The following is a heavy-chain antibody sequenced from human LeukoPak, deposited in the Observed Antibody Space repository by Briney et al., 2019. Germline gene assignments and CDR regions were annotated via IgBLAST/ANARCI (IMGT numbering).Heavy chain of an antibody. CDR1: GGSISSYY. V-gene: IGHV4-59*08. D-gene: IGHD4-11*01. J-gene: IGHJ6*02. CDR3: ARHEGALQYYCYGMDV. Sequence: SETLSLTCTVSGGSISSYYWSWIRQPPGKGLEWIGYIYYSGSTNYNPSLKSRVTISVDTSKNQFPLKLSSVTAADTAVYYCARHEGALQYYCYGMDVWGQGTTVTVSS. CDR2: IYYSGST.